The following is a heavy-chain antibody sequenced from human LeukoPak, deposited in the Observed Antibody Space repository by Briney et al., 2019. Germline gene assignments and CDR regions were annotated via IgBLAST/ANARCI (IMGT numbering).Heavy chain of an antibody. CDR1: GFTFSSYS. CDR2: ISSSSTI. CDR3: ATSGWSLRTPFDY. Sequence: GGSLRLSCAASGFTFSSYSMNWVRQAPGKGLEWVSYISSSSTIYYADSVKGRFTISRDNAKNSLYLQMNSLRVEDTAVYYCATSGWSLRTPFDYWGQGTPVTVSS. J-gene: IGHJ4*02. D-gene: IGHD5/OR15-5a*01. V-gene: IGHV3-48*01.